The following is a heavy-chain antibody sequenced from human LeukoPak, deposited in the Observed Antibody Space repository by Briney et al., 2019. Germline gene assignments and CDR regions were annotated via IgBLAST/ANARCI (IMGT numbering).Heavy chain of an antibody. Sequence: GGSLRLSCAASGFTFNSYGMHWVRQAPGKGLEWVAFIRYDGTNTYYADSVKGRFTISRDNSKNTLYLQMNSLRAEDTAVYYCAKVTYYDFWSGYYNDYWGQGTLVTVSS. CDR3: AKVTYYDFWSGYYNDY. CDR2: IRYDGTNT. CDR1: GFTFNSYG. J-gene: IGHJ4*02. V-gene: IGHV3-30*02. D-gene: IGHD3-3*01.